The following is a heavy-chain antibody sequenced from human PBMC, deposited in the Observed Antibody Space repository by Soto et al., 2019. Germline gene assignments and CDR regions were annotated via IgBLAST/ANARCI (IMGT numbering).Heavy chain of an antibody. CDR3: APLTVSLSGPYGIHV. CDR1: GYSVSSSDYY. Sequence: SETLSLTCSVSGYSVSSSDYYWAWIRQPPGKGLEWIGSMFYSGLTYYNPSLKSRVTLSVDTSKNQFSVRLNSVTAADTAVYYCAPLTVSLSGPYGIHVWGQGTTVTVSS. CDR2: MFYSGLT. D-gene: IGHD2-15*01. J-gene: IGHJ6*02. V-gene: IGHV4-39*01.